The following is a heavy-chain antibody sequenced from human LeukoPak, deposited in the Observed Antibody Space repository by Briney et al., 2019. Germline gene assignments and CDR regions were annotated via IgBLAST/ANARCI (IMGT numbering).Heavy chain of an antibody. Sequence: GGSLRLSCAASGFTFSNYAMRWVRQAPGEGLEWVSAITGSGGGTYYADSVKGRFTISRDNSKNTLYLQMNSLRAEDTAVYYCAKWGDYDVLTGYYDPDYWGQGTLVTVSS. CDR1: GFTFSNYA. CDR3: AKWGDYDVLTGYYDPDY. D-gene: IGHD3-9*01. V-gene: IGHV3-23*01. J-gene: IGHJ4*02. CDR2: ITGSGGGT.